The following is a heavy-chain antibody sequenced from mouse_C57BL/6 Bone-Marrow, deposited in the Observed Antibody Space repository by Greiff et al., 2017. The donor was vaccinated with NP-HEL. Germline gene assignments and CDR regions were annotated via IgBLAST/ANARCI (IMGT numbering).Heavy chain of an antibody. J-gene: IGHJ4*01. Sequence: EVQLQESGGGLVKPGGSLKLSCAASGFTFSSYAMSWVRQTPEKRLEWVATISDGGSYTYYPDNVKGRFTISRDNAKNNLYLQMSHLKSEDTAMYDCARADGYFYAMDYWGQGTSVTVSS. D-gene: IGHD2-3*01. CDR2: ISDGGSYT. CDR1: GFTFSSYA. V-gene: IGHV5-4*01. CDR3: ARADGYFYAMDY.